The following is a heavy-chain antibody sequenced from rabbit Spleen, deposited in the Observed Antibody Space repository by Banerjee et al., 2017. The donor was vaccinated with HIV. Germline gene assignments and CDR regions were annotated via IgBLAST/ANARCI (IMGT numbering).Heavy chain of an antibody. V-gene: IGHV1S7*01. CDR2: IDSIFGIA. CDR3: VRTSNNYGKFDL. Sequence: QLVESGGGLVQPGGSLKLSCKASGFDFGRYYMSWVRQAPGKGLKWIGDIDSIFGIAVYASWVNGRFTISRDNAQNTLYLQLNSLTAADTATYFCVRTSNNYGKFDLWDRGTLVTVS. CDR1: GFDFGRYY. D-gene: IGHD6-1*01. J-gene: IGHJ4*01.